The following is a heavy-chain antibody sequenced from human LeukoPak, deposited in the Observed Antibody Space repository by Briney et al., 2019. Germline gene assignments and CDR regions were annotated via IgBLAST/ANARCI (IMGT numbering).Heavy chain of an antibody. J-gene: IGHJ4*02. CDR2: IKTDGSEK. Sequence: PGGSLRLSCAASGFTFSNYWMSWVCRTPGKGLEWVANIKTDGSEKYYVGSVEGRFTISRDNAKNALFLRMNSLRAEDTAVYYCARRVGAIDFWGQGTLVTVSS. D-gene: IGHD1-26*01. CDR3: ARRVGAIDF. CDR1: GFTFSNYW. V-gene: IGHV3-7*05.